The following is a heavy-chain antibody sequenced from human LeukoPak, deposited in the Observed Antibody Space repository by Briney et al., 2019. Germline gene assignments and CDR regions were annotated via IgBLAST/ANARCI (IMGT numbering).Heavy chain of an antibody. CDR3: ARHGGYLGY. CDR1: GGSISSHY. D-gene: IGHD4-23*01. V-gene: IGHV4-59*11. J-gene: IGHJ4*02. CDR2: ICYTGST. Sequence: AETLSLTCTVSGGSISSHYWSWIRQPPGKGLEWIGYICYTGSTNYNPSLKSRVTISVDTSKNQYSLKLSSVTAADTAVYYCARHGGYLGYWGQGTLVTVSS.